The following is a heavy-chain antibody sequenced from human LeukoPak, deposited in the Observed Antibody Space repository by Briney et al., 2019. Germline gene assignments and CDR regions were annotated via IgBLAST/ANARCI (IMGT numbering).Heavy chain of an antibody. CDR2: LTDSGGST. V-gene: IGHV3-23*01. D-gene: IGHD5-24*01. Sequence: GGSLRLSCAASGFTFSSYAMSWVRQAPGKGLQRVSALTDSGGSTYYADSVKGRFTISRDNSKNTLYLQMNSLRAEDTAVYYCAAEGGYNTFDYWGQGTLVTVSS. CDR3: AAEGGYNTFDY. J-gene: IGHJ4*02. CDR1: GFTFSSYA.